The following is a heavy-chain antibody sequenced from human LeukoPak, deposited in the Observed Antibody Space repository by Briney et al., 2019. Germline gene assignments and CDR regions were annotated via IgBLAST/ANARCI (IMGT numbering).Heavy chain of an antibody. CDR1: GGTFSSYA. CDR2: IIPILGIA. CDR3: AREERDSSWYVVGDY. J-gene: IGHJ4*02. V-gene: IGHV1-69*04. Sequence: SVKVSCKASGGTFSSYAISWVRQAPGQGLEWMGRIIPILGIANYAQKFQGRVTITADKSTSTAYMELSSLRSEDTAVYYCAREERDSSWYVVGDYWGQGTLVTVSS. D-gene: IGHD6-13*01.